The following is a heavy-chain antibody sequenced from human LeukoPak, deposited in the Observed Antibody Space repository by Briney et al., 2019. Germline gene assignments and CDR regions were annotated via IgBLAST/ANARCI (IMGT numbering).Heavy chain of an antibody. CDR3: AKGVNSGSYYYFDY. V-gene: IGHV3-23*01. D-gene: IGHD1-26*01. J-gene: IGHJ4*02. Sequence: GESLRLSCAASGFTFSSYAMNWVRQAPGKGLEWVSSIRSSGVDTHYAESVEGRFTISRDNSKNTLYLQMNSLRVEDTAIYYCAKGVNSGSYYYFDYWGQGTLATVSS. CDR1: GFTFSSYA. CDR2: IRSSGVDT.